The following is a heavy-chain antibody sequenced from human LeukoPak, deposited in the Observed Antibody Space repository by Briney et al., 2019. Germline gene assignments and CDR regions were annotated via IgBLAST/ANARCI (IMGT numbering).Heavy chain of an antibody. V-gene: IGHV3-72*01. Sequence: PGGSLRLSCAASGFTFSDHYMGWVRQAPGKGPEWVGRTRNKANNYFTEYAASVKGRFTISRDDSKNSLYLQMNSLKTEDTAVYYCARDGVAIRGSLDVWGKGTTVTVSS. CDR1: GFTFSDHY. CDR2: TRNKANNYFT. J-gene: IGHJ6*04. CDR3: ARDGVAIRGSLDV. D-gene: IGHD3-10*01.